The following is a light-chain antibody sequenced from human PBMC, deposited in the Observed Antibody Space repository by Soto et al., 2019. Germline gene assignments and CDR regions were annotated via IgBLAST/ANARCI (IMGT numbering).Light chain of an antibody. CDR3: QQRSNWPPLT. Sequence: EIVLTQSPATLSLSPGERATLSCRASQSVSNYLAWYQQKPGLAPRLLIYDASNRAAGIPARFSGSGSGTGFTLAISSQEPEDFAVYYGQQRSNWPPLTFGGGTKVEIK. CDR2: DAS. J-gene: IGKJ4*01. V-gene: IGKV3-11*01. CDR1: QSVSNY.